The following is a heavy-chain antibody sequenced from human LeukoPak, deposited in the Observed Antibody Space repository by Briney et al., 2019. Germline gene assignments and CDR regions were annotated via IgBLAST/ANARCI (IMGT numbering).Heavy chain of an antibody. CDR3: ARGYTAMVPYYYYGMDV. J-gene: IGHJ6*02. Sequence: PSETLSLTCAVHGGSFSGYYWSWIRQPPGKGLEWIGEINHSGSTNYNPSLKSRVTISVDTSKNQFSLKLSSVTAADTAVYYCARGYTAMVPYYYYGMDVWGQGTTVTVSS. CDR2: INHSGST. V-gene: IGHV4-34*01. D-gene: IGHD5-18*01. CDR1: GGSFSGYY.